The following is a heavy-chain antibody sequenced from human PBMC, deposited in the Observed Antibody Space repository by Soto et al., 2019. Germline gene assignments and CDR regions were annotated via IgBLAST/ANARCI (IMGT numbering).Heavy chain of an antibody. Sequence: GGSLKISCSGSGYSFTSYWIGWVRQMPGKGLECMGFIYPGDSDTTYSPSFQGHVTISADKYSSTAYLQWSSLKASDTAMYYCARVDSSGCSEYWGQGTLVTVSS. CDR1: GYSFTSYW. CDR2: IYPGDSDT. V-gene: IGHV5-51*01. J-gene: IGHJ4*02. D-gene: IGHD6-25*01. CDR3: ARVDSSGCSEY.